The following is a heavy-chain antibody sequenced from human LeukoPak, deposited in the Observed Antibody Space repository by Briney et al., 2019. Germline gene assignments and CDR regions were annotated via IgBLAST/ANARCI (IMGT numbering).Heavy chain of an antibody. Sequence: PSETLSLTCAVYGGSFSGYYWSWIRQPPGKGLEWIGEINHSGSTNYNPSLKSRVTISVDTSKNPFSLKLSSVTAAATAVYYCARTTSSSWYNQYNYWGQGTLVTVSS. V-gene: IGHV4-34*01. D-gene: IGHD6-13*01. CDR3: ARTTSSSWYNQYNY. CDR2: INHSGST. J-gene: IGHJ4*02. CDR1: GGSFSGYY.